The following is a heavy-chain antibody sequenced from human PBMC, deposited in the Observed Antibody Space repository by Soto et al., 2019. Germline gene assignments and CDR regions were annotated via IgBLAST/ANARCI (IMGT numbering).Heavy chain of an antibody. Sequence: QVQLVESGGGVVQPGRSLRLSCAASGFTFSSYGMHWVRQAPGKGLEWVAVIWYDGSNKYYADSVKGRFTISRDNSKNTLYLQMNRLRAEDTAVYYCARGRDTAMVIDAFDIWGQGTMVTVSS. CDR2: IWYDGSNK. CDR1: GFTFSSYG. CDR3: ARGRDTAMVIDAFDI. V-gene: IGHV3-33*01. J-gene: IGHJ3*02. D-gene: IGHD5-18*01.